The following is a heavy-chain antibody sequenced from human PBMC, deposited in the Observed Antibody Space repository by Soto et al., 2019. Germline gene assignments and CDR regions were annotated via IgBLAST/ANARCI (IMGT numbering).Heavy chain of an antibody. CDR1: EFPFYAYA. D-gene: IGHD3-9*01. J-gene: IGHJ3*02. CDR2: ISWNSGSI. CDR3: AKDPAGPYYDIFTGLQSAFIGAFDI. V-gene: IGHV3-9*01. Sequence: GGSLRLSCAVSEFPFYAYAMHWVRQAPGKGLEWVSGISWNSGSIDYADSVKGRFTISRDNSKNTLYLQMNSLRAEDTAVYYCAKDPAGPYYDIFTGLQSAFIGAFDIWGQGTMVTVSS.